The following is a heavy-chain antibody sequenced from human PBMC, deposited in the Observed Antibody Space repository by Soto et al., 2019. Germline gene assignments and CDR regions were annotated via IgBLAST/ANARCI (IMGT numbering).Heavy chain of an antibody. CDR3: ARLVKLTSFFDY. CDR2: IYYSGST. J-gene: IGHJ4*02. Sequence: ETLSLTCTVSGGSISSSSYYWGWIRQPPGKGLEWIGSIYYSGSTYYSPSLKSRVTISVDTSKNQFSLKLSSVTAADTAVYYCARLVKLTSFFDYWGQGTLVTVSS. V-gene: IGHV4-39*01. D-gene: IGHD1-26*01. CDR1: GGSISSSSYY.